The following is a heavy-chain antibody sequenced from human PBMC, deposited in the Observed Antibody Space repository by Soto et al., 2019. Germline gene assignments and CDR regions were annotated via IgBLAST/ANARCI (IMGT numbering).Heavy chain of an antibody. CDR2: IIPIFGTA. Sequence: QVQLVQSGAEVKKPGSSVKVSCKASGGTFSSYAISWVRQAPGQGLEWMGGIIPIFGTANYAQKFQGRVTMTTGQSTSTAYMGLGSLRSEDPAVYYCAGGDYYGSGSYATFDYWGQGTLVTVSS. CDR3: AGGDYYGSGSYATFDY. D-gene: IGHD3-10*01. V-gene: IGHV1-69*05. J-gene: IGHJ4*02. CDR1: GGTFSSYA.